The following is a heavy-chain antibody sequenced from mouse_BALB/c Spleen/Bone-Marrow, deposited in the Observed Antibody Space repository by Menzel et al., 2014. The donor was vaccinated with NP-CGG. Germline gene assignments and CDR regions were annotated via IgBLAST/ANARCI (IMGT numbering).Heavy chain of an antibody. CDR1: GFTFTDYY. J-gene: IGHJ2*01. V-gene: IGHV7-3*02. CDR3: ARDIGRLLFDF. Sequence: EVMLVESGGGLVQPGGSLRLSCATSGFTFTDYYMNWVRQPPGKALEWLGFIRNQANGYTTEYSASVKGRFTISRDNSQSILYLQMNTLGAEDSATYYCARDIGRLLFDFWGQGTTLTVSS. CDR2: IRNQANGYTT. D-gene: IGHD1-2*01.